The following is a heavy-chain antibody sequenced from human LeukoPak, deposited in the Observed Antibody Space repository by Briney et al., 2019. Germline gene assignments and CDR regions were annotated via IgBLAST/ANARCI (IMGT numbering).Heavy chain of an antibody. D-gene: IGHD5-18*01. CDR1: GYRFTELS. V-gene: IGHV1-24*01. CDR2: FDLVHGDT. J-gene: IGHJ4*02. CDR3: TAGRAYSLLDF. Sequence: GASVKVSCKVSGYRFTELSRHWVRQAPGKGLEWLGGFDLVHGDTIYAQKFQGRVTMTEDTSTDISYMELSSLGSEDTAVYFCTAGRAYSLLDFWGQGTLVIVSS.